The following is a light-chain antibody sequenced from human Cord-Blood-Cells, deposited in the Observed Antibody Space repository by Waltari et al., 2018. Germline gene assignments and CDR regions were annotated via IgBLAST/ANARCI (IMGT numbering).Light chain of an antibody. Sequence: DLQMTQSPSSLSASVGDRVPIPCRASQSISIYLNWYQQKPGKAPKLLIYAASSLQSGVPSRFSGSGSGTDFTLTISSLQPEDFATYYCQQSYSTLITFGQGTRLEIK. J-gene: IGKJ5*01. V-gene: IGKV1-39*01. CDR1: QSISIY. CDR3: QQSYSTLIT. CDR2: AAS.